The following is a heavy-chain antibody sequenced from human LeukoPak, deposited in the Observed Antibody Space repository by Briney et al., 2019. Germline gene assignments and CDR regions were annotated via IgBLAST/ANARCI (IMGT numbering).Heavy chain of an antibody. CDR3: ARVSIVRGVIIVGDY. D-gene: IGHD3-10*02. CDR1: GGTFSSYA. CDR2: INPNSGGA. J-gene: IGHJ4*02. V-gene: IGHV1-2*02. Sequence: GASVKVSCKASGGTFSSYAISWVRQAPGQGLELMGWINPNSGGANYAQKFQGRVTMTRDASISTAYMELSRLRSDDTAVYYCARVSIVRGVIIVGDYWGQGTLVTVSS.